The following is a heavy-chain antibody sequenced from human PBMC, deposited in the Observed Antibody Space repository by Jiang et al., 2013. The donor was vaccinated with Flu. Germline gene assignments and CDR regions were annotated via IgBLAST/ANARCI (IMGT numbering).Heavy chain of an antibody. V-gene: IGHV1-18*01. J-gene: IGHJ6*02. Sequence: GAEVKKPGASVMVSCKASGYTFTSYGISWVRQAPGQGLEWMGWISPYTGNTNEAQKLQGRVTMTTDTSTNTAYMELRSLRVDDTAVYYCAGGSPADYGMDVWGQGTTVTV. CDR1: GYTFTSYG. CDR2: ISPYTGNT. CDR3: AGGSPADYGMDV. D-gene: IGHD3-10*01.